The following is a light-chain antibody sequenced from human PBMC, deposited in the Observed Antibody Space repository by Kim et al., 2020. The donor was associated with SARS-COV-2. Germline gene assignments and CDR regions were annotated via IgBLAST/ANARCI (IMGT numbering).Light chain of an antibody. Sequence: SSELTQDPAVSVAVGQTVKITCQGDSLRRYYASWYQQKPGQAPVLVIYGRNNRPSGIPERLSGSTSGNTASLIITGAQAEDEADYYCNSRDSSGNHPWVFGGGTQLTVL. CDR1: SLRRYY. CDR3: NSRDSSGNHPWV. J-gene: IGLJ3*02. CDR2: GRN. V-gene: IGLV3-19*01.